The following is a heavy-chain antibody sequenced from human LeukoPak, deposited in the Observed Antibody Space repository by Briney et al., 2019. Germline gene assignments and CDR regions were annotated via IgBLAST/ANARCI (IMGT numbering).Heavy chain of an antibody. Sequence: GGSLRLSCAASGFIFSSYGMHWVRQAPGKGLEWVAIIWHDGSNKYYADSVKGRFTISRDNSRNTLFLQTDSLRPEHTAVYYCVKDRYGDLDYWGQGTLVTVSS. V-gene: IGHV3-30*02. D-gene: IGHD4-17*01. CDR2: IWHDGSNK. CDR3: VKDRYGDLDY. J-gene: IGHJ4*02. CDR1: GFIFSSYG.